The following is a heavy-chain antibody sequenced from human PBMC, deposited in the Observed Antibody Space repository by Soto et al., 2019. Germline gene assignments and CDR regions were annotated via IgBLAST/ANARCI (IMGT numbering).Heavy chain of an antibody. V-gene: IGHV1-18*01. CDR1: GYTFTSYA. J-gene: IGHJ4*02. Sequence: ASVKVSCKASGYTFTSYAISCVRQAPGQGLEWMGWISAYNGNTNYAQKLQGRVTMTTDTSTSTAYMELRSLGSDDTAVYYCARDVGIAVAGTVGYWGQGTLVTVSS. D-gene: IGHD6-19*01. CDR2: ISAYNGNT. CDR3: ARDVGIAVAGTVGY.